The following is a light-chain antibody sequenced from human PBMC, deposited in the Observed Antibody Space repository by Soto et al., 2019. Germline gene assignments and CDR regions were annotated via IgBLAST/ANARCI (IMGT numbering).Light chain of an antibody. CDR1: QGIGTY. CDR2: ASS. Sequence: EIVMTQSPATLSVSPGEGATLSCRASQGIGTYLVWYQQKRGKAPTVLIYASSTLQTGVPSRFSGSGSGTDFSLTISSLHPEDVATYYCQQVDSYPRTFGQGTKVE. V-gene: IGKV1-9*01. J-gene: IGKJ1*01. CDR3: QQVDSYPRT.